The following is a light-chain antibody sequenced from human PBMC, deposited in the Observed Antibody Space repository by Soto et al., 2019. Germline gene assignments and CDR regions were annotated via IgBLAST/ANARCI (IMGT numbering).Light chain of an antibody. CDR2: AAS. J-gene: IGKJ1*01. CDR3: QQYSSSGT. Sequence: EIVLTQSPATLSLSPGERATLSCRASQSVSSNLGWYQQKPGQAPRILIYAASNRATGIPDRFSGSGSGTDFTLTISRLEPEDFAVYYCQQYSSSGTFGQGTKVDIK. V-gene: IGKV3-20*01. CDR1: QSVSSN.